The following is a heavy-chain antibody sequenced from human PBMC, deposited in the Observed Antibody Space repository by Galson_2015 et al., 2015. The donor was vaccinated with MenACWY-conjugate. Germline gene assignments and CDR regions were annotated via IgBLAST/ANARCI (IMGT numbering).Heavy chain of an antibody. Sequence: SLRLSCAASGFTFSTYAISWVRRAPGKGLEWVSTISGVIGTTYQADSVKGRFTISRDDSKNTLYLQMNNLRAEDTALYICARGPRYGAFDIWGQGTMVTVSS. CDR2: ISGVIGTT. CDR1: GFTFSTYA. V-gene: IGHV3-23*01. D-gene: IGHD4-17*01. CDR3: ARGPRYGAFDI. J-gene: IGHJ3*02.